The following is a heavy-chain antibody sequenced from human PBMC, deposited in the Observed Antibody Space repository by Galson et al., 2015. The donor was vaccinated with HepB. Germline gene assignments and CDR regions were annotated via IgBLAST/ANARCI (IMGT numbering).Heavy chain of an antibody. J-gene: IGHJ4*02. Sequence: SVKVSCKASGCTFTFYTIRWVRQAPGQGLEWMGRINPNSGETDSAQKFKGCVTITGDTSTSTVYIELSRLRSEDTAVYYCGSGRDRVGETITRPFYYWGQGTLVTVSS. CDR3: GSGRDRVGETITRPFYY. CDR2: INPNSGET. CDR1: GCTFTFYT. D-gene: IGHD1-26*01. V-gene: IGHV1-2*04.